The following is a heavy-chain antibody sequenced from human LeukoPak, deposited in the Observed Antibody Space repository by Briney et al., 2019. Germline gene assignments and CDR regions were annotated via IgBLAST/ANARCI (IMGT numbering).Heavy chain of an antibody. D-gene: IGHD6-19*01. J-gene: IGHJ5*02. CDR2: IYYSGST. CDR3: ARHRSPIAVVDL. CDR1: GGSISGYY. Sequence: PSETLSPTCTVSGGSISGYYWSWIRQPPGKGLEWIGEIYYSGSTNYNPSLKSRVTISVDTSRNQFSLKLSSVTAPDTAVYYCARHRSPIAVVDLWGQGTLVTVSS. V-gene: IGHV4-59*08.